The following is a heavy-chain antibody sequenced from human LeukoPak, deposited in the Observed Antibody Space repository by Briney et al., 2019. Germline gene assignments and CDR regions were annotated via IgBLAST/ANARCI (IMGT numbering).Heavy chain of an antibody. V-gene: IGHV1-8*02. Sequence: GASVKVSCKASGYTFTSYYMHWVRQATGQGLEWMGWMNPNSGNTGYAQKFQGRVTMTRNTSISTAYMELSSLRSEDTAVYYCARRTYYDFWSGYLSLNDAFDIWGQGTMVTVSS. CDR2: MNPNSGNT. CDR1: GYTFTSYY. CDR3: ARRTYYDFWSGYLSLNDAFDI. J-gene: IGHJ3*02. D-gene: IGHD3-3*01.